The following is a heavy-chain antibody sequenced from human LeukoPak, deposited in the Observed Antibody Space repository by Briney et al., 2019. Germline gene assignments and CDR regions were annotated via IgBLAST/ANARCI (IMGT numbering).Heavy chain of an antibody. J-gene: IGHJ4*02. CDR3: AKESGALGAPLYGY. V-gene: IGHV1-69*13. CDR1: GGTFSSYA. Sequence: SVKVSCKASGGTFSSYAISWVRQAPGQGLEWMGGIIPIFGTANYAQKFQGRVTITADESTSTAYMELSSLRSEDTAVYYCAKESGALGAPLYGYWGQGILVTGSS. D-gene: IGHD4/OR15-4a*01. CDR2: IIPIFGTA.